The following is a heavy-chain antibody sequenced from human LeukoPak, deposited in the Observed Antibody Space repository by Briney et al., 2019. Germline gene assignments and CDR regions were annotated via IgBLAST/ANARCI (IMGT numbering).Heavy chain of an antibody. V-gene: IGHV1-18*01. J-gene: IGHJ4*02. CDR2: ISAYNGNT. CDR1: GYTFTSYG. Sequence: ASVKVSCKASGYTFTSYGISWVRQAPGQGLEWMGWISAYNGNTNYAQKLQGRVTMTTDTSTSTAYMELRSLRSDDTAVYYCTTYYYDSSSYHPKYYFDYWGQGTLVTVSS. CDR3: TTYYYDSSSYHPKYYFDY. D-gene: IGHD3-22*01.